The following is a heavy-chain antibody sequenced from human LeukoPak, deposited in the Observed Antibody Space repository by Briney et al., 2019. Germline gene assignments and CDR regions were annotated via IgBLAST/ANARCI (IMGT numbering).Heavy chain of an antibody. J-gene: IGHJ4*02. V-gene: IGHV3-48*03. CDR1: GFTFSSYE. Sequence: GGSLRLSCAASGFTFSSYEMNWVRQAPGKGLEWVSYINSSGRTIYYVDSVKGRFTISRDNAKNSLYLQMKSLRGEDTAVYYCARYDSSGLDYWGQGTLVTVSS. CDR2: INSSGRTI. CDR3: ARYDSSGLDY. D-gene: IGHD3-22*01.